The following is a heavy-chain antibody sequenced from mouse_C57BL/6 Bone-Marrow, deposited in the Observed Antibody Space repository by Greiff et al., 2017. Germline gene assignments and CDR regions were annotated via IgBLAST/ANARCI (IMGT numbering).Heavy chain of an antibody. J-gene: IGHJ3*01. V-gene: IGHV1-81*01. CDR2: IYPRSGNT. CDR1: GYTFTSYG. Sequence: QVQLQQSGAELARPGASVKLSCKASGYTFTSYGISWVKQRTGQGLEWIGEIYPRSGNTYYNEKFKGKATLTADKSSSTAYMELRSLTSEYSAVYFCARGNGYWFAYWGQGTLVTGSA. CDR3: ARGNGYWFAY. D-gene: IGHD2-2*01.